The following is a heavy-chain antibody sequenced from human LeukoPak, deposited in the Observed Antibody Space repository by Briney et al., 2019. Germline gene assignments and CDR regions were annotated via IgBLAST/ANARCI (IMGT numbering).Heavy chain of an antibody. J-gene: IGHJ4*02. CDR2: ISITSNYI. Sequence: GGSLRLSCAVSGFTFSSCSMNWVRQAPGKGLEWVSSISITSNYIYYADSVKGRFTISRDNAKNSLYLQMNSLRAEDTAVYYCARDPSYGINFFDYWGQGTLVTVSS. D-gene: IGHD5-18*01. CDR3: ARDPSYGINFFDY. CDR1: GFTFSSCS. V-gene: IGHV3-21*01.